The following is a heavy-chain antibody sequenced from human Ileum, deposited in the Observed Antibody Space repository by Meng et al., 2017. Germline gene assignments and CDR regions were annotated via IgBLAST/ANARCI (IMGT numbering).Heavy chain of an antibody. V-gene: IGHV4-4*02. CDR2: MNLGGSP. J-gene: IGHJ4*02. CDR3: AHIFDS. Sequence: VQVQGRGPGMVAPSGARSLPCGVSGRSISSSDWWSGVRQPPGKGLEWIAEMNLGGSPNYNPSLKSRVTMSVDKSNDHLSLQLTSVTAADTAVYYCAHIFDSWGQGTLVTVSS. CDR1: GRSISSSDW.